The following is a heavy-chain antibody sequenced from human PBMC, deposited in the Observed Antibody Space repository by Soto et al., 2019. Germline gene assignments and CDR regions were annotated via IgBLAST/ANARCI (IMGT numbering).Heavy chain of an antibody. CDR1: GLSLSDVF. CDR2: TKDKAYSYTT. V-gene: IGHV3-72*01. D-gene: IGHD3-10*01. J-gene: IGHJ4*02. Sequence: EVQLVESGGDLVQPGGSLRLSCAASGLSLSDVFIDWVRQAPGKGLEWVGRTKDKAYSYTTEYAASVKGRFTISRDGSRKSVFLQMSRLITDDTAVYHCASIRGVFGYWGQGTLVTVSS. CDR3: ASIRGVFGY.